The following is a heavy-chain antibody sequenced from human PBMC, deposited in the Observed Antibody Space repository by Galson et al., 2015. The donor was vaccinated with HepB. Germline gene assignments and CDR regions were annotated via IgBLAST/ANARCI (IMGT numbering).Heavy chain of an antibody. V-gene: IGHV1-69*13. D-gene: IGHD2-21*01. CDR3: ARALLAYCGGDCYSSDYYYYYMDV. Sequence: SVKVSCKASGGTFSSYAISWVRQAPGQGLEWMGGIIPIFGTANYAQKFQGRVTITADESTSTTYMELSSLRSEDTAVYYCARALLAYCGGDCYSSDYYYYYMDVWGKGTTVTVSS. J-gene: IGHJ6*03. CDR1: GGTFSSYA. CDR2: IIPIFGTA.